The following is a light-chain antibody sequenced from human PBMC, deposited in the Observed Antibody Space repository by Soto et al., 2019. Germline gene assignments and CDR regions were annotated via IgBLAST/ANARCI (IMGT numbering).Light chain of an antibody. J-gene: IGLJ1*01. V-gene: IGLV2-14*01. CDR3: SSYTSSSTLYG. Sequence: QSALTQPASVSGSPGQSITISCTGTSSDVGGYNYVSWYQQHPGKAPKLMIYDVSNRPSGVSNRFSGSKSGNTASLTISGLQAEDEADYYCSSYTSSSTLYGFGTGTQLTVL. CDR2: DVS. CDR1: SSDVGGYNY.